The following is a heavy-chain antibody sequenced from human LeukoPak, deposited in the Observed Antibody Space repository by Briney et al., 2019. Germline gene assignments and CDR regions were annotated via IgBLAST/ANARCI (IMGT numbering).Heavy chain of an antibody. CDR1: GNSIRSYY. Sequence: LSETLSLTCTVSGNSIRSYYWNWIRQPPGKGLEWIGYIYYSGTTSYNPSLRSRVTISVDMSKNQFSLRLTSVTAADTAVYYCARQSEGFDSWGQGTLVTVSS. J-gene: IGHJ4*02. CDR2: IYYSGTT. CDR3: ARQSEGFDS. V-gene: IGHV4-59*08.